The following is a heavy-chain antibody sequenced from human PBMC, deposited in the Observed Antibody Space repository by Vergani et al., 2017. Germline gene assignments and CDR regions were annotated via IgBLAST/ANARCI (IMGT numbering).Heavy chain of an antibody. CDR3: AKNGGRYSSSWYVFAIDY. J-gene: IGHJ4*02. V-gene: IGHV3-23*01. D-gene: IGHD6-13*01. Sequence: EVQLLESGGGLVQPGGSLRLSCAASGFTFSSYAMSWVRQAPGKGLEWVSAISGSGGSTYYADSVKGRFTISRDNSKNTLYLQMNSLRAEDTAVYYCAKNGGRYSSSWYVFAIDYWGQVTLVTVSS. CDR1: GFTFSSYA. CDR2: ISGSGGST.